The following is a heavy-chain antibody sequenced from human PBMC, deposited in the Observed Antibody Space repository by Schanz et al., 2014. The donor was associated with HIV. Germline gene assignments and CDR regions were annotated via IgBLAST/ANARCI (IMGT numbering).Heavy chain of an antibody. V-gene: IGHV3-30-3*01. CDR3: ARDGHGSGSNDF. D-gene: IGHD3-10*01. J-gene: IGHJ4*02. CDR1: GFTFSSYG. Sequence: HLAESGGGVVQPGKSLRLSWAASGFTFSSYGMHWVRQAPGKGLEWVALISYDGAKQYYADSVKGRFTISRDTSKSTVYLQMNSLRIEDTGVFYCARDGHGSGSNDFRGQGTLVTVSS. CDR2: ISYDGAKQ.